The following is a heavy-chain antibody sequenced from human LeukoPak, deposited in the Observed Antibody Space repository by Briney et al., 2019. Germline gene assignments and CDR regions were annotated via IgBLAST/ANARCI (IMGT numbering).Heavy chain of an antibody. Sequence: ASVKVSCKASGYTFTGYYIHWVRQAPGQGLEWMGWINPNSGDTNYAQKFQGRVTMTRDTSISTAYIELRRLRSDEPAVYYCARGGDSTNFDYWGQGTLVTVSS. CDR1: GYTFTGYY. V-gene: IGHV1-2*02. CDR2: INPNSGDT. D-gene: IGHD4-11*01. CDR3: ARGGDSTNFDY. J-gene: IGHJ4*02.